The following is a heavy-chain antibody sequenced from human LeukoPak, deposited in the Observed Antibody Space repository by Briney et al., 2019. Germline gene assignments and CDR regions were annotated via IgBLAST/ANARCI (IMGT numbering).Heavy chain of an antibody. J-gene: IGHJ4*02. Sequence: ASVKVSCKASGYSFTAYYIHWVRQAPGQGLEWMGWINPTSGGTKYAQKFQGRVTMTWDTSISTAYMDLTRLRSDDTAVYFCARDPPRVGAPDYWGQGTLLTVPS. CDR3: ARDPPRVGAPDY. D-gene: IGHD1-26*01. V-gene: IGHV1-2*02. CDR1: GYSFTAYY. CDR2: INPTSGGT.